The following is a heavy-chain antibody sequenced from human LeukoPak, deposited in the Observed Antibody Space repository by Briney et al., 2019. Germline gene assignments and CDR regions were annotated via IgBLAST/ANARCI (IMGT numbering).Heavy chain of an antibody. D-gene: IGHD3-22*01. CDR1: GYTFTGYY. CDR3: ARQGYDSSGYYFDY. J-gene: IGHJ4*02. V-gene: IGHV1-2*02. CDR2: INPNSGGT. Sequence: GASVKVSCKASGYTFTGYYMHWVRQAPGQGLEWMGWINPNSGGTNYAQKFQGRVTMTRDTSISTAYMELSRLRSDDTAVYYCARQGYDSSGYYFDYWGLGTLVTVSS.